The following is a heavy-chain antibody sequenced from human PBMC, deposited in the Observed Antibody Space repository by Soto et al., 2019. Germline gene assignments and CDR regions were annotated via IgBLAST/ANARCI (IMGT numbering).Heavy chain of an antibody. CDR3: ARGGRWLQGNDY. Sequence: QVQLVESGGGVVQPGRSLRLSCAASGFTFSSYALHWVRQAPGKGLEWVAVIWHDGSNKYYAASVKGRFTISRDSSKNTLYLQMNGLRPDDTAVYYWARGGRWLQGNDYWGQGTLVTVSS. D-gene: IGHD3-16*01. V-gene: IGHV3-30*04. J-gene: IGHJ4*02. CDR1: GFTFSSYA. CDR2: IWHDGSNK.